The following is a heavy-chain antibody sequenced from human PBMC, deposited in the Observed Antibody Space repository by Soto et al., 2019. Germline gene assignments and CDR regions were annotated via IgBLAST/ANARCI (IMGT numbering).Heavy chain of an antibody. CDR3: AREISGGGTLNWFDP. CDR1: GYNFSDYY. Sequence: ASVKVSCKASGYNFSDYYIHWVRQAPGQGLEWLGWASPKSGGTNYAQKFKGRVTMTRDTSSNTVYMDLSGLKSDDTAVFYCAREISGGGTLNWFDPWGQGTLVTVSS. CDR2: ASPKSGGT. J-gene: IGHJ5*02. V-gene: IGHV1-2*02. D-gene: IGHD2-8*02.